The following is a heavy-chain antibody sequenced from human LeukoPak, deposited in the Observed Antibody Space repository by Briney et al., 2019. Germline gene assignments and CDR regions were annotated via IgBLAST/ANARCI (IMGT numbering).Heavy chain of an antibody. V-gene: IGHV4-38-2*02. CDR3: AGGHYYDSSGYYFGVYDY. CDR2: IYHSGST. Sequence: SETLSLTCTVSGYSISSGYYWGWIRQPPGKGLEWIGSIYHSGSTYYNPSLKSRVTMSVDTSKNQFSLKLSSVTAADTAVYYCAGGHYYDSSGYYFGVYDYWGQGTLVTVSS. J-gene: IGHJ4*02. CDR1: GYSISSGYY. D-gene: IGHD3-22*01.